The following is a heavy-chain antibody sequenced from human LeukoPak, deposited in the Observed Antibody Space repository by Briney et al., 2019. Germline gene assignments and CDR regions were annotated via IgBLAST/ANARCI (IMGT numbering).Heavy chain of an antibody. V-gene: IGHV3-23*01. CDR3: AKTGDYFDSTDYYRPDAFDI. D-gene: IGHD3-22*01. J-gene: IGHJ3*02. CDR2: ISGSGSMT. CDR1: GFTFSSYS. Sequence: GGSLRLSCAASGFTFSSYSMNWVRQAPGKGLEWVSAISGSGSMTYYADSVKGRFTISRDKSNNTLYLQMNSLRAEDTALYYCAKTGDYFDSTDYYRPDAFDIWGKGTTVTVSS.